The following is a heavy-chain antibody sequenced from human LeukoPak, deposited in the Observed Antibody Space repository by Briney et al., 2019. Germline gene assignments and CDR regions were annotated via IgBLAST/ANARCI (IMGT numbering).Heavy chain of an antibody. D-gene: IGHD6-13*01. CDR1: GGSFSGYY. J-gene: IGHJ6*03. V-gene: IGHV4-34*01. Sequence: SETLSLTCAVYGGSFSGYYWSWIRQPPGKGLEWIGEINHSGSTNYNPSLKSRVTISVDTSKNQFSLKLSSVTAADTAVYYCARGFGGYSSSWYHYYYYYVDVWGKGTTVTVSS. CDR2: INHSGST. CDR3: ARGFGGYSSSWYHYYYYYVDV.